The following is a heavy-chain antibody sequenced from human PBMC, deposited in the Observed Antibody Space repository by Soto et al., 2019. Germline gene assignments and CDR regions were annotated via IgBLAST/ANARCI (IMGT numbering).Heavy chain of an antibody. J-gene: IGHJ4*02. CDR3: ARRRWLQTALIDY. V-gene: IGHV3-48*03. Sequence: GGSLRLSCAASGFTSSSYEMNWVRQAPGKGLEWVSYISSSGSTIYYADSVKGRFTISRDNAKNSLYLQMNSLRAEDTAVYYCARRRWLQTALIDYWGQGTLVTVSS. CDR1: GFTSSSYE. CDR2: ISSSGSTI. D-gene: IGHD5-12*01.